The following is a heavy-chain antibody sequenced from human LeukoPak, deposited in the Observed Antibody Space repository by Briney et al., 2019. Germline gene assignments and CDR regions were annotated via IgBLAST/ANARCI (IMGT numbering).Heavy chain of an antibody. CDR2: IYYSGST. CDR1: GGSVSSGSYY. D-gene: IGHD2-2*01. J-gene: IGHJ4*02. Sequence: SETLSLTCTVSGGSVSSGSYYWSWIRQHPGKGLEWIGYIYYSGSTYYNPSLKSRVTISVDTSKNQFSLKLSSVTAADTAVYYCARDRGVPGLFDYWGQGTLVTVSS. V-gene: IGHV4-31*03. CDR3: ARDRGVPGLFDY.